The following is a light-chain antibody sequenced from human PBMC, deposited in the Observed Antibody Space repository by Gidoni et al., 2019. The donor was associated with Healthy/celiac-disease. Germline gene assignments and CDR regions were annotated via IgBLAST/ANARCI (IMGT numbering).Light chain of an antibody. V-gene: IGLV3-1*01. CDR3: QAWDSSTAV. Sequence: SYELTQPPSVSVSPGQTASINCSGDKLGDKYACWYQQKPGQSPVLVIYQDSKRPSGIPERFSGSNSGNTATLTISGTQARDEADYYCQAWDSSTAVFGGGTKLTVL. CDR2: QDS. CDR1: KLGDKY. J-gene: IGLJ2*01.